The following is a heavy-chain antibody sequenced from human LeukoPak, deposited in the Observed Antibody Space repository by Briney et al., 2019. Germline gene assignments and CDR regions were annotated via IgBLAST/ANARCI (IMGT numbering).Heavy chain of an antibody. D-gene: IGHD5-12*01. CDR3: ARQGGYDSLGFDY. V-gene: IGHV4-39*01. Sequence: SETLSLTCTVSGGSISSSSYHWGWIRQPPGKGLEWIGSIYYSGSTYYNPSLKSRVTISVDTSKNQFSLKLSSVTAADTAVYYCARQGGYDSLGFDYWGQGTLVTVSS. CDR1: GGSISSSSYH. J-gene: IGHJ4*02. CDR2: IYYSGST.